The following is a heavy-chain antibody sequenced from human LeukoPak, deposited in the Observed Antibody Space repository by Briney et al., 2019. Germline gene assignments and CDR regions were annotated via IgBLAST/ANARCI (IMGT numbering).Heavy chain of an antibody. CDR3: ARDARSITMVRGVISE. CDR2: IYTSGST. J-gene: IGHJ4*02. D-gene: IGHD3-10*01. V-gene: IGHV4-61*02. CDR1: GGSISSGSYY. Sequence: SETLSLTCTVSGGSISSGSYYWSWIRQPAGKGLEWIGRIYTSGSTNYNPSLKSRVTISVDTSKNQFSLKLSSVTAADTAVYYCARDARSITMVRGVISEWGQGTLVTVSS.